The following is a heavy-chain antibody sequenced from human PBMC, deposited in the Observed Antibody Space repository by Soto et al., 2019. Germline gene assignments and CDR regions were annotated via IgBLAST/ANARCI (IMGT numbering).Heavy chain of an antibody. V-gene: IGHV1-18*04. J-gene: IGHJ5*02. CDR3: ARDWTSPSCVSTNCPRGGWFDP. Sequence: QVQLVQSGPEVKKPGASVKVSCKASGYTLTDHGISWVRQAPGQGLEWMGWINPYNANTRYGEKVQGRVTMTTDTSRTVYMELTSLTSDDTAMYYCARDWTSPSCVSTNCPRGGWFDPWGQGTLLTVSS. D-gene: IGHD2-2*01. CDR1: GYTLTDHG. CDR2: INPYNANT.